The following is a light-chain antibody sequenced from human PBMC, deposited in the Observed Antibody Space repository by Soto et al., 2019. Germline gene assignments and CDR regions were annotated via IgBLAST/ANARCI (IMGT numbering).Light chain of an antibody. J-gene: IGKJ1*01. V-gene: IGKV1-5*01. CDR2: DAS. Sequence: DIHLTQSPSTLSASVGDRVTITCRASQTVSHWLAWYQQKPGKAPKLLIFDASSLENGVPSRFSGSGSGTEFTLTISSLQPDDFATYYCQHYNSYSEAFGQGTKVDI. CDR3: QHYNSYSEA. CDR1: QTVSHW.